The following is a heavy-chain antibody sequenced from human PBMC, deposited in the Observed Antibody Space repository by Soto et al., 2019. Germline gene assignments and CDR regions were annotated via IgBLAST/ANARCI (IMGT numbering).Heavy chain of an antibody. Sequence: SETPSLTCTVSGGSISSGGYYWSWIRQHPGKGLEWIGSIYYSGSTYYNPSLKSRVTISVDTSKNQFSLKLSSVTAADTAVYYCARLDWSDYYFDYWGQGTLVTVSS. CDR1: GGSISSGGYY. V-gene: IGHV4-39*01. CDR2: IYYSGST. J-gene: IGHJ4*02. CDR3: ARLDWSDYYFDY. D-gene: IGHD3-9*01.